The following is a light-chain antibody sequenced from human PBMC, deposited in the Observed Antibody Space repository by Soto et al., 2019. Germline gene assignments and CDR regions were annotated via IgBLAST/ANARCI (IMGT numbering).Light chain of an antibody. CDR1: QSLLYSVNNKDY. CDR2: WAS. J-gene: IGKJ4*01. V-gene: IGKV4-1*01. Sequence: DIVMTQSPDSLAVSLGARATINCKSSQSLLYSVNNKDYLAWDQQKPGQPPRLLIYWASSRESGVPDRFSGSGSGTDFTLTINSLQADDVALYYCQQYYTLPLTFGGGTKVEI. CDR3: QQYYTLPLT.